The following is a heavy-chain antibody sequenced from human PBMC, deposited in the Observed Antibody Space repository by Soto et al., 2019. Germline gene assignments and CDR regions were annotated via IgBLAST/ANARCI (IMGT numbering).Heavy chain of an antibody. Sequence: QVQLVQSGAEVKKPGASVKVSCKASGYTFTSYAMHWVRQAPGQRLEWMGWINAGNGNTKYSQKFQGRVTITRDTSASTAYMELSSLSSEDTALYYCARAGYSRGWYFGYWGQGTLVTVSS. CDR1: GYTFTSYA. J-gene: IGHJ4*02. CDR3: ARAGYSRGWYFGY. CDR2: INAGNGNT. V-gene: IGHV1-3*01. D-gene: IGHD6-19*01.